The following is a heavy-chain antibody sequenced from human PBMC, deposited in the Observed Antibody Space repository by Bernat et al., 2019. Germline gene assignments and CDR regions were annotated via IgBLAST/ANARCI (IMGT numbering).Heavy chain of an antibody. CDR2: ISGSGGST. CDR3: AKDLRGGSGWPRIVDY. Sequence: EVHLLESGGGLVQPGGSLRLSCAASGFTFSSDAMSWVRQAPGKGLEWVSAISGSGGSTYYADSVKGRFTISRDNSKNTLYLQMNILRAEDTAVYYCAKDLRGGSGWPRIVDYWGQGTLVTVSS. J-gene: IGHJ4*02. CDR1: GFTFSSDA. V-gene: IGHV3-23*01. D-gene: IGHD6-19*01.